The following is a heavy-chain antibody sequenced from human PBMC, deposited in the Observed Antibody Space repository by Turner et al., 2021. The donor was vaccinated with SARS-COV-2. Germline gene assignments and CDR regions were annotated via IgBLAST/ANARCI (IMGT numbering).Heavy chain of an antibody. Sequence: QLQLLESGSGLVKPSETLSLTCTVPGGCISSSTYYWGWFRQPPGKGLEWIGNIYYSGSTYYNPSLKSRVTISVDTSKNQFSLKLSSVTAADTAVYYCARLMDTAMDYYGMDVWGLGTTVTVSS. D-gene: IGHD5-18*01. V-gene: IGHV4-39*01. CDR1: GGCISSSTYY. J-gene: IGHJ6*02. CDR2: IYYSGST. CDR3: ARLMDTAMDYYGMDV.